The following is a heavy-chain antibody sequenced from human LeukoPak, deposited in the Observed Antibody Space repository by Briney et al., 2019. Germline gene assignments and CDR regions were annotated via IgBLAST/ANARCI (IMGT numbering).Heavy chain of an antibody. V-gene: IGHV3-48*03. D-gene: IGHD5-12*01. CDR1: EFSFSSYE. J-gene: IGHJ4*02. Sequence: GGSLRDSRAASEFSFSSYEMSWVRQAPGKGLECVSYISSSGSTIYYADSVKGRFTISRDNAKNSLYLQMNSLRAEDTAVYYCARGYTYFDYWGQGTLVTVSS. CDR2: ISSSGSTI. CDR3: ARGYTYFDY.